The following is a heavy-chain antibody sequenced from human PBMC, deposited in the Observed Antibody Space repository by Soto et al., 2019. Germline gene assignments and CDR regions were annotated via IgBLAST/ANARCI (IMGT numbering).Heavy chain of an antibody. V-gene: IGHV3-21*01. D-gene: IGHD6-13*01. J-gene: IGHJ4*02. Sequence: EVQLVESGGGLVKPGGSLRLSCAASGFTFSSYSMNWVRQAPWKGLEWVSSISSSSSYIYYADSVKGRFTISRDNAKNSLYLQMNSLRAEDTAVYYCASPLRAAVVYWGQGTLVTVSS. CDR2: ISSSSSYI. CDR1: GFTFSSYS. CDR3: ASPLRAAVVY.